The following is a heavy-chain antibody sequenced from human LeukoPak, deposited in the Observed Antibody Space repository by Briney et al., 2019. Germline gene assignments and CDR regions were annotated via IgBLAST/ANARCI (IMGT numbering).Heavy chain of an antibody. V-gene: IGHV4-59*01. D-gene: IGHD5-18*01. CDR2: IYYSGST. CDR3: ARGMGGYSYVWAFDY. Sequence: PSETLSLTCTVSGCSISSYYWSWIRQPPGKGREWSGYIYYSGSTNYNPSLKSRVTISVDTSKNQFSLKLSPVTAADTAVYYCARGMGGYSYVWAFDYWGQGTLVTVSS. CDR1: GCSISSYY. J-gene: IGHJ4*02.